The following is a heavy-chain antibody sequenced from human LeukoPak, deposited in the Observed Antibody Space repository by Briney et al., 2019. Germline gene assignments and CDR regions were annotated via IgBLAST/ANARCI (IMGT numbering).Heavy chain of an antibody. Sequence: ASVKVSCKASGGTFSSYAISWVRLAPGQGLEWMGRIIPIFGTANYAQKFQGRVTITTDESTSTAYMELSSLRSEDTAVYYCAGEQAAYTDGGNLDYWGQGTLVTVSS. V-gene: IGHV1-69*05. CDR1: GGTFSSYA. J-gene: IGHJ4*02. CDR2: IIPIFGTA. CDR3: AGEQAAYTDGGNLDY. D-gene: IGHD4-23*01.